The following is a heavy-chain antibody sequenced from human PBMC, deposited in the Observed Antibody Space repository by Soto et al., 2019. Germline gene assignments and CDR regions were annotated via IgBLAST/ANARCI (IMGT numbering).Heavy chain of an antibody. CDR1: GGTFSSYT. CDR3: ARCSGDDFWSGYFFDD. Sequence: SVKVSCKASGGTFSSYTISWVRQAPGQGLEWMGRIIPILGIANYAQKFQGRVTITADKSTSTAYMELSSLRSEDTAVYYCARCSGDDFWSGYFFDDWGQGSSVTVSS. CDR2: IIPILGIA. V-gene: IGHV1-69*02. J-gene: IGHJ4*02. D-gene: IGHD3-3*01.